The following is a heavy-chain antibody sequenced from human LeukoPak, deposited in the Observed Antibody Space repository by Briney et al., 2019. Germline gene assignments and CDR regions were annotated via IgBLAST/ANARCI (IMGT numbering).Heavy chain of an antibody. V-gene: IGHV3-9*01. CDR3: ARALGIVPAAIAQTSYYYYYMDV. CDR1: GFTFDDYA. J-gene: IGHJ6*03. Sequence: PGGSLRLSCAASGFTFDDYAMHWVRQAPGKGLEWVSGISWNSGSVDYADSVKGRFTISRDNAKNSLYLLMNSLRAEDTALYYCARALGIVPAAIAQTSYYYYYMDVWGKGTTVTVSS. CDR2: ISWNSGSV. D-gene: IGHD2-2*01.